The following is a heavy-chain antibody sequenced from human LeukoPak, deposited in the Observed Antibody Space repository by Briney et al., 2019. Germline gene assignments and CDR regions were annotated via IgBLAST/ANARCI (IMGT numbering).Heavy chain of an antibody. D-gene: IGHD6-13*01. Sequence: ASVKVSCKTSGYTFIAYHMHWVREAPGQGLEWMGWINPKTTVTNYARKFQGRVTMTRDTSISTVYMELSRVRSDDTAVYYCARVRGNSCDYWGQGTLVTVSS. CDR2: INPKTTVT. J-gene: IGHJ4*02. V-gene: IGHV1-2*02. CDR3: ARVRGNSCDY. CDR1: GYTFIAYH.